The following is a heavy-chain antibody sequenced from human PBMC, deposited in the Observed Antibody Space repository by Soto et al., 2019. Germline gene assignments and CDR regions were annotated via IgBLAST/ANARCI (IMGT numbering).Heavy chain of an antibody. Sequence: ILSCAASGFTFSDYYMSWIRQAPGKGLEWVSYIKQDGSEKYYVDSVKGRFTISRDNAKNSLYLQMNSLRAEDTAVYYCARTRTEAGYSYGLYYYYYYRMDVWGQGTTVTVSS. CDR1: GFTFSDYY. D-gene: IGHD5-18*01. V-gene: IGHV3-7*03. CDR2: IKQDGSEK. J-gene: IGHJ6*02. CDR3: ARTRTEAGYSYGLYYYYYYRMDV.